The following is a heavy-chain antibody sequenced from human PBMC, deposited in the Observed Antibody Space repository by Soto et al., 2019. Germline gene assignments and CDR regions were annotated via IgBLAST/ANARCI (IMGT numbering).Heavy chain of an antibody. CDR3: ARPLRLGELSLYY. V-gene: IGHV4-31*03. D-gene: IGHD3-16*02. CDR1: GGSISSGVYY. J-gene: IGHJ4*02. CDR2: IYYSGST. Sequence: SETLSLTCTVSGGSISSGVYYWSWIRQHPGKGLEWIGYIYYSGSTYYNPSLKSRVTISVDTSKNQFSLKLSSVTAADTAVYYCARPLRLGELSLYYWGQGTLVTSPQ.